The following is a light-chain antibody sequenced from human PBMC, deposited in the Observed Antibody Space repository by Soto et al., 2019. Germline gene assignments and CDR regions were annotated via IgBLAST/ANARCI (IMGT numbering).Light chain of an antibody. V-gene: IGLV1-40*01. Sequence: QSVLTQPPSVSGAPWQRVTISCTGTSSNIGAGHAVHWYRQFPGAAPKLLIYGDTHRPSGVPDRFSGSKSATSASLVITGLQAEDEADYYCSSYTSSSTPVVFGGGTKVTVL. J-gene: IGLJ2*01. CDR1: SSNIGAGHA. CDR2: GDT. CDR3: SSYTSSSTPVV.